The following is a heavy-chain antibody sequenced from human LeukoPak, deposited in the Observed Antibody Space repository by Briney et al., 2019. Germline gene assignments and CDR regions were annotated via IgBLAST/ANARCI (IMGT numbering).Heavy chain of an antibody. CDR3: ARFVVAGRRGFDY. CDR1: GGSLSSYY. CDR2: IYYSGST. J-gene: IGHJ4*02. Sequence: PSETLSLTCTVSGGSLSSYYWSWIRQPPGKGLEWIGYIYYSGSTNYNPSLKSRVTISVDTSKNQFSLKLSSVTAADTAVYYCARFVVAGRRGFDYWGQGTLVTVSS. V-gene: IGHV4-59*01. D-gene: IGHD6-19*01.